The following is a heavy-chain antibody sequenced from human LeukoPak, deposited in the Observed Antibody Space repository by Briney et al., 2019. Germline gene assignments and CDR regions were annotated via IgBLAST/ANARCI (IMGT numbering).Heavy chain of an antibody. CDR1: GFTLSNYA. D-gene: IGHD2-21*02. V-gene: IGHV3-23*01. CDR2: ISGSGGST. J-gene: IGHJ4*02. CDR3: AKFTSIVVVTALLDY. Sequence: PGGSLTLSCATSGFTLSNYAMSWVRQAPGKGLEWVSAISGSGGSTYYADSVKGRFTISRDNSKNTLYLQMNSLRAEDTAVYYCAKFTSIVVVTALLDYWGQGTLVTVSS.